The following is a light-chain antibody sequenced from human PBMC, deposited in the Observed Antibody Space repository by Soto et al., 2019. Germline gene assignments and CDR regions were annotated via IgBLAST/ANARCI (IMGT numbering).Light chain of an antibody. V-gene: IGLV2-14*01. CDR1: SSDVGGYNY. CDR2: DVS. CDR3: TSYTSSSTVL. J-gene: IGLJ3*02. Sequence: QSALTQPASVSGSPGQSITISCTGTSSDVGGYNYVSWYQQHPGKAPKLMIYDVSNRPSGISNRFSGSKSGNTASLTIFGLQAEDDAYYYCTSYTSSSTVLFGGGTKLTVL.